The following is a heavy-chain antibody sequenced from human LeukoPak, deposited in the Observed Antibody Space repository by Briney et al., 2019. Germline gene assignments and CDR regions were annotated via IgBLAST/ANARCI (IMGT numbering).Heavy chain of an antibody. CDR1: GYTFTSYG. J-gene: IGHJ6*02. V-gene: IGHV1-18*01. CDR2: ISAYNGNT. CDR3: ARETPTDDDDILTGYTLGYYGMDV. D-gene: IGHD3-9*01. Sequence: GASVKVSCKASGYTFTSYGISWVRQAPGQGLEWMGWISAYNGNTNYAQKLQGRVTMTTDTSTSTAYMELRSLRSDDTAVYYCARETPTDDDDILTGYTLGYYGMDVWGQGTTVTVSS.